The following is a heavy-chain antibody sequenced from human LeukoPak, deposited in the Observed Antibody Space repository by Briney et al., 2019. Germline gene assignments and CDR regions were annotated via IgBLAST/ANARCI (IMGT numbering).Heavy chain of an antibody. CDR1: GFTFSSYS. V-gene: IGHV3-48*01. Sequence: GGSLRLSCAASGFTFSSYSMNWVRQAPGKGLEWVSYISSSSSTIYYADSVKGRFTISRDNAKNSLYLQMNSLRSEDTAVYYCARAPWGSSPRYFYGMDVWGQGTTVTVSS. D-gene: IGHD6-6*01. CDR3: ARAPWGSSPRYFYGMDV. CDR2: ISSSSSTI. J-gene: IGHJ6*02.